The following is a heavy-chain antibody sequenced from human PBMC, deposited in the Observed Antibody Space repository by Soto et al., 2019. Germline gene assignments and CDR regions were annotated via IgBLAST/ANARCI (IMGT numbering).Heavy chain of an antibody. CDR3: ANARSGYTYASFDS. V-gene: IGHV3-23*01. CDR1: GLTFGSRA. J-gene: IGHJ4*02. Sequence: GGSLRLSCVASGLTFGSRAMSWVRQSPGEGLEWVSTITDTGGDAKYADSVKGRFTISRDNSKNTLYLQMNSLRAEDTAVYYCANARSGYTYASFDSWGQGTMVTVSP. D-gene: IGHD5-18*01. CDR2: ITDTGGDA.